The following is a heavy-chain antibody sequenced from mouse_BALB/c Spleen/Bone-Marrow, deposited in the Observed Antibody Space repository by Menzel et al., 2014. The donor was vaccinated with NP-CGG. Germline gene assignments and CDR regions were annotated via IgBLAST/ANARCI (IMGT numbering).Heavy chain of an antibody. CDR1: EYEFPSHD. V-gene: IGHV5-2*01. CDR3: ARHGFYYAMDY. CDR2: INSDGGIT. J-gene: IGHJ4*01. Sequence: EVQGVESGGGLVQPGESLKLSCESNEYEFPSHDMSWVRKTPEKRLELVAAINSDGGITSYPDTMERRFTISRDNTKKTLYLQMSSLRSEDTALYYCARHGFYYAMDYWGQGTSVTVSS.